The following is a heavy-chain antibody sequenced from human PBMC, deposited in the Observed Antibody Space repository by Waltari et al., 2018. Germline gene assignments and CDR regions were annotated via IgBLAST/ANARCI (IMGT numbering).Heavy chain of an antibody. CDR3: VRDSEGGCSGRRCFPDFWYFDL. V-gene: IGHV1-2*06. CDR2: ISPHSSNT. J-gene: IGHJ2*01. CDR1: GYTFTSYD. Sequence: QVQLVQSGAEVKKPGASVKVSCKASGYTFTSYDINWVRQVPGQGLEWMGRISPHSSNTDYAQNFQGRVTMTTDTSTTTAYMELSSLRPDDTAVYYCVRDSEGGCSGRRCFPDFWYFDLWGRGTLVIVSS. D-gene: IGHD2-15*01.